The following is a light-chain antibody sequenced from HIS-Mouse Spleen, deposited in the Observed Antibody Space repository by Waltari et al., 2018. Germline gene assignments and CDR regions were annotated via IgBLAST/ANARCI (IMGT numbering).Light chain of an antibody. CDR3: AAWDDSLSGRV. CDR2: RNN. V-gene: IGLV1-47*01. CDR1: SSNIGSNY. Sequence: QSALTQPASVSGTPGQRVTISCSGSSSNIGSNYVYWYQQLPGTAPKLLIYRNNQRPSGVPDRFSGSKSGTSASLAISGLRSEDEADYYCAAWDDSLSGRVFGGGTKLTVL. J-gene: IGLJ3*02.